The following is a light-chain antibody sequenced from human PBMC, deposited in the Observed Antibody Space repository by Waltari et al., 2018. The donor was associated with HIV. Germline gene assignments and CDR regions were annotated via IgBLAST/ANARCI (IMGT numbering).Light chain of an antibody. CDR2: EDT. Sequence: QSALTQPAPASGSPGQSITIYCTGTSNDIGTYTVVSLFQHHPVKAPKLMIYEDTKRPPGVSNRFSGSKSGNTASLTISGLQGEDEADYYCCSYASSTTFEVFGTGTKVTVL. J-gene: IGLJ1*01. V-gene: IGLV2-23*02. CDR3: CSYASSTTFEV. CDR1: SNDIGTYTV.